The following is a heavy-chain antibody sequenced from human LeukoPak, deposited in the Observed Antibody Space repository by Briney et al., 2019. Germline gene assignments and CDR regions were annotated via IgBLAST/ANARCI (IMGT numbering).Heavy chain of an antibody. D-gene: IGHD3-10*01. J-gene: IGHJ4*02. CDR2: IYYSGST. V-gene: IGHV4-59*01. CDR3: ARVGGDYYGSGSYYLS. Sequence: SETLSLTCTVSGGSISSYYWSWIRQPPGKGLEWIGYIYYSGSTNYNPSLKSRVTISVDTSKNQFSLKLSSVTAADTAVYYCARVGGDYYGSGSYYLSWGQGTLVTVSS. CDR1: GGSISSYY.